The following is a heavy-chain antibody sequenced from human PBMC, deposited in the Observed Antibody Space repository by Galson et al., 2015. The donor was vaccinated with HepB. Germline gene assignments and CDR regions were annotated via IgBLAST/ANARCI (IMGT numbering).Heavy chain of an antibody. CDR3: AKDSGGSYLGYYYYYYMDV. J-gene: IGHJ6*03. Sequence: SLRLSCAASGFTFSSYGIHWVRQAPGKGLEWVAVISYDGSNKYYADSVKGRFTITRDNSKNTLSLEMNSLRAEDTAVYYCAKDSGGSYLGYYYYYYMDVWGKGTTVTVSS. V-gene: IGHV3-30*18. CDR2: ISYDGSNK. D-gene: IGHD1-26*01. CDR1: GFTFSSYG.